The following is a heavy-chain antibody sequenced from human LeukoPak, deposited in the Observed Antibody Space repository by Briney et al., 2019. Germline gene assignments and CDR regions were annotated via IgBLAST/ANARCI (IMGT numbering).Heavy chain of an antibody. V-gene: IGHV1-18*01. CDR2: ISAYNGNT. J-gene: IGHJ4*02. CDR1: GYTFTSYG. Sequence: ASVKVSCKASGYTFTSYGISWVRQAPGQGLEWIGWISAYNGNTNYAQKLQGRVTMTTDTSTSTAYMELRSLRSDDTAVYYCARDSSLNIAAAGTFDYWGQGTLFTVSS. D-gene: IGHD6-13*01. CDR3: ARDSSLNIAAAGTFDY.